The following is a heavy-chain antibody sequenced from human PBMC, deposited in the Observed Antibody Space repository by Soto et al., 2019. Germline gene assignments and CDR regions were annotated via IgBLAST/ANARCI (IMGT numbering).Heavy chain of an antibody. J-gene: IGHJ6*02. CDR2: INAGNGNT. V-gene: IGHV1-3*01. CDR3: ARDEGGNYGMDV. D-gene: IGHD3-16*01. CDR1: GYTFTSYA. Sequence: ASVKVSCKASGYTFTSYAMHWVRQAPGQRLEWMGWINAGNGNTKYSQRFQGRVTITRDTSASTAYMELSSLRSEDTAVYYCARDEGGNYGMDVWGQGTTVTVSS.